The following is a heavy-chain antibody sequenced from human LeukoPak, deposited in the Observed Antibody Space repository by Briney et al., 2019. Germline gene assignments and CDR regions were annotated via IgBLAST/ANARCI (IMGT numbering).Heavy chain of an antibody. Sequence: SETLSLTCTVSGGSLTSSSYYWGWIRQPPGKGLEWIGSIYYSGSPYYKSSLKSRVTISVDTSKNQFSLKLSSVTAADTAVYYCARHLVYDSSGYIIPGPYYYYYMDVWGKGTTVTISS. CDR3: ARHLVYDSSGYIIPGPYYYYYMDV. D-gene: IGHD3-22*01. J-gene: IGHJ6*03. V-gene: IGHV4-39*01. CDR1: GGSLTSSSYY. CDR2: IYYSGSP.